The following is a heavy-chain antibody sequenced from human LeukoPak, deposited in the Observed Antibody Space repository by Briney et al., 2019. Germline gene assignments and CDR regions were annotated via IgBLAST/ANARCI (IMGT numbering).Heavy chain of an antibody. Sequence: GASVKVSCKASGYTFTSYGISWVRQAPGQGLEWMGWISAYNGNTNYAQKLQGRVTMTTDTSTSTAYMELSRLRSDDTAVYYCAREIRYFDWGPYYYGMDVWGQGTTVTVSS. CDR1: GYTFTSYG. V-gene: IGHV1-18*01. CDR3: AREIRYFDWGPYYYGMDV. J-gene: IGHJ6*02. D-gene: IGHD3-9*01. CDR2: ISAYNGNT.